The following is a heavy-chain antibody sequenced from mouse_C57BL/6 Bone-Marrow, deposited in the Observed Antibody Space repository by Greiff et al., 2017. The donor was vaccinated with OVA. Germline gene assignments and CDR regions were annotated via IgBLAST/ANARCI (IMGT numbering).Heavy chain of an antibody. Sequence: EVKLVESGEGLVKPGGSLKLSCAASGFTFSSYAMSWVRQTPEKRLEWVAYISSGGDYIYYADTVKGRFTISRDNARNTLYLQMSSLKSEDTAMYYCTRGHYYGSSPYYYAMDYWGQGTSVTVSS. V-gene: IGHV5-9-1*02. CDR1: GFTFSSYA. J-gene: IGHJ4*01. D-gene: IGHD1-1*01. CDR2: ISSGGDYI. CDR3: TRGHYYGSSPYYYAMDY.